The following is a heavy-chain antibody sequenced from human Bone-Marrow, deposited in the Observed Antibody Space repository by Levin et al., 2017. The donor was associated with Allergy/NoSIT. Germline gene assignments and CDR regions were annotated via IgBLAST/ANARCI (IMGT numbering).Heavy chain of an antibody. CDR2: ISYDGNDE. CDR1: GFIFSTYG. CDR3: AKGHYYDTRGSYSYLEY. V-gene: IGHV3-30*18. Sequence: SGGSLRLSCAASGFIFSTYGMQWVRQAPGKGLEWVAVISYDGNDEYYADSVKGRFTISRDNSRNILYLQMDSLRAEDTAVYYCAKGHYYDTRGSYSYLEYWGQGTRVTVSS. D-gene: IGHD3-22*01. J-gene: IGHJ4*02.